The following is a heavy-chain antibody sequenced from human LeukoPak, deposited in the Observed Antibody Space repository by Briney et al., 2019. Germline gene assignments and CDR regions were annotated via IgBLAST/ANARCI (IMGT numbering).Heavy chain of an antibody. CDR3: ARGVSGSYYYYYMDV. J-gene: IGHJ6*03. CDR1: GHTFTVYY. Sequence: ASVKASCKASGHTFTVYYMHWVRQAPGQGLEWMGWINPNSGGTNYAQKFQGRVTMTRDTSISTAYMELSRLRSDDTAVYYCARGVSGSYYYYYMDVWGKGTTVTVSS. D-gene: IGHD1-26*01. CDR2: INPNSGGT. V-gene: IGHV1-2*02.